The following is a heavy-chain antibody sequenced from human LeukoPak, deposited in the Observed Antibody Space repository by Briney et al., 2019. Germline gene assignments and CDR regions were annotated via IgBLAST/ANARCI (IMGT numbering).Heavy chain of an antibody. CDR3: AKDGRYCSSTSCYESEYYFDY. V-gene: IGHV3-30*18. CDR2: ISYDGSNK. CDR1: GFTFSSYG. Sequence: GRSLRLSCAASGFTFSSYGMDWVRQAPGKGLEWVAVISYDGSNKYYADSVKGRFTISRDNSKNTLYLQMNSLRAEDTAVYYCAKDGRYCSSTSCYESEYYFDYWGQGTLVTVSS. D-gene: IGHD2-2*01. J-gene: IGHJ4*02.